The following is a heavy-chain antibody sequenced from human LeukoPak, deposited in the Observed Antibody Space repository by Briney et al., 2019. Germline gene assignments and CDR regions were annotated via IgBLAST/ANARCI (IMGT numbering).Heavy chain of an antibody. V-gene: IGHV4-34*01. CDR2: IDHSGST. Sequence: SETLFLTCGVYGGPFSGYYWIWIRQPPGKGLEWIGEIDHSGSTKYNPSLKSRVTISVDMSKNQFSLKVSSVTAADTAVYYCGRRRVSRRGESRIPAIDTWGQGTMVTVSS. CDR1: GGPFSGYY. CDR3: GRRRVSRRGESRIPAIDT. J-gene: IGHJ3*02. D-gene: IGHD5-24*01.